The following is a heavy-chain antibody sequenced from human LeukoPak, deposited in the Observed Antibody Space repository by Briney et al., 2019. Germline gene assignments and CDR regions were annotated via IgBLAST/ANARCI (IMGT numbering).Heavy chain of an antibody. CDR1: GGTFSSYA. CDR3: ARAPSRSSSTSSLSY. D-gene: IGHD2-2*01. J-gene: IGHJ4*02. Sequence: SVKVSCKASGGTFSSYAISWVRQAPGQGLGWMGRIIPILGIANYAQKFQGRVTITADKSTSTAYMELSSLRSEDTAVYYCARAPSRSSSTSSLSYWGQGTLVTVSS. V-gene: IGHV1-69*04. CDR2: IIPILGIA.